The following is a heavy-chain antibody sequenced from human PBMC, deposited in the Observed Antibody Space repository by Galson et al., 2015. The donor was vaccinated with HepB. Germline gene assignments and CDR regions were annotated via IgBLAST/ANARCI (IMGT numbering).Heavy chain of an antibody. CDR2: ISSSSSYI. CDR1: GFTFSSCS. CDR3: AGAVVLSSWNYGMDV. Sequence: SLRLSCAASGFTFSSCSMNWVRQAPGKGLEWVSSISSSSSYIYYADSVKGRFTISRDNAKNSLYLQMNSLRAEDTAVYYCAGAVVLSSWNYGMDVWGQGTTVTVSS. V-gene: IGHV3-21*01. D-gene: IGHD2-15*01. J-gene: IGHJ6*02.